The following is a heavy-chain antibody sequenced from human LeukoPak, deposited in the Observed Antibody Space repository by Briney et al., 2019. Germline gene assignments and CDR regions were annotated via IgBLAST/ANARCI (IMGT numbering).Heavy chain of an antibody. V-gene: IGHV4-34*01. D-gene: IGHD5-12*01. CDR2: INHSGST. CDR1: GGSFSGYY. Sequence: PSETLSLTCAVYGGSFSGYYWSWIRQPPGKGLEWIGEINHSGSTNYNPSLKSRVTISVDTSKNQFSLKLSSVTAADTAVYYCASVSGYSGFDWGQGTLVTVSS. CDR3: ASVSGYSGFD. J-gene: IGHJ4*02.